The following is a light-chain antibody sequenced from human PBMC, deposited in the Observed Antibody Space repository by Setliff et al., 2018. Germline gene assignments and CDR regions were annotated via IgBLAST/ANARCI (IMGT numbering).Light chain of an antibody. CDR3: QSCDSSLSGCV. Sequence: QSALTQPPSVSGAPGQRVTISCTGSSSNIGAGYDVHWYQQLPGRAPKLLIYANDNRPSGVPDRFSGSKSGASASLAITGLQAEDEADYYCQSCDSSLSGCVFGTGTKV. J-gene: IGLJ1*01. CDR1: SSNIGAGYD. CDR2: AND. V-gene: IGLV1-40*03.